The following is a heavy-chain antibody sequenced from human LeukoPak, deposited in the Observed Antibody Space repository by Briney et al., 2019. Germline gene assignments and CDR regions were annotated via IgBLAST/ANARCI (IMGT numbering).Heavy chain of an antibody. CDR1: GFTFSSYW. CDR2: INSHGSGT. Sequence: PGRSLTLSCAPAGFTFSSYWMHWVRPAAGGGRGWVSRINSHGSGTSYADSVKGRFTLSRDNSKNTLYLQMNSLRAEDTAVYYCASLDVAVGGIWGQGTLVTVSS. J-gene: IGHJ4*02. D-gene: IGHD6-19*01. CDR3: ASLDVAVGGI. V-gene: IGHV3-74*01.